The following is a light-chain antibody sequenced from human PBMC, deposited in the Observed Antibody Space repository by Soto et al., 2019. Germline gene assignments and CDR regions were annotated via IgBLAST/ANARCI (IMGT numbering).Light chain of an antibody. CDR3: QQYYSYPWT. CDR2: KAS. Sequence: DTQMTQSPSTLSASVGDRVTITCRASQSISSWLAWYQQKPGKAPKGLIYKASTLESGAPSRFSGSGSGTEFTLTISSLQPDDFATYYCQQYYSYPWTFGQGTKV. J-gene: IGKJ1*01. V-gene: IGKV1-5*03. CDR1: QSISSW.